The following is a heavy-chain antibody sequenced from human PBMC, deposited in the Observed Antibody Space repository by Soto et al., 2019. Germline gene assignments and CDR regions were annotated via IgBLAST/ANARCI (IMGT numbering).Heavy chain of an antibody. Sequence: SETLSLTCAVSGYSISSGYYWRWIPQPPGKGLEWIGSIYHSGSTYYNPSLKSRVTISVDTSKNQFSLKLSSVTAAYTAVYYCARTPWYSSGREADFDAWGQGTLVTVSA. V-gene: IGHV4-38-2*01. CDR2: IYHSGST. CDR1: GYSISSGYY. J-gene: IGHJ1*01. D-gene: IGHD6-19*01. CDR3: ARTPWYSSGREADFDA.